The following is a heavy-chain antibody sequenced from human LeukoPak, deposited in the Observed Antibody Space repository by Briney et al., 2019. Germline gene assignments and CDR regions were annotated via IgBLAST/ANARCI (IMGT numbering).Heavy chain of an antibody. V-gene: IGHV3-74*03. CDR2: IGSDGGST. D-gene: IGHD1-26*01. CDR3: ARGGSGNFYY. CDR1: GFTFSGYW. J-gene: IGHJ4*02. Sequence: GGSLRLSCTASGFTFSGYWMNWVRQAPGKGLVWVSRIGSDGGSTTYADSVKGRFTISRDNAKNTLYLQMTSLRAEDAAVYYCARGGSGNFYYWGQGTLVTVSS.